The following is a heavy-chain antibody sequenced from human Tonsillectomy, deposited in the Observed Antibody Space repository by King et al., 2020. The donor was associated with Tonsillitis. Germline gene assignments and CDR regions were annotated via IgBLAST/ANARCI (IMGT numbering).Heavy chain of an antibody. CDR3: AKDEVGAIPSLFAI. V-gene: IGHV3-30*02. CDR2: IRYDGSNE. Sequence: VQLVESGGGVVQPGGSLRLSCAASGFTFSSYGMHWVRQAPGKGLEWVTFIRYDGSNEYYADSVKGRFNISRDNSKNTLYLQMNSLRAEDTAVYYCAKDEVGAIPSLFAIWGQGTMVTVSS. D-gene: IGHD1-26*01. J-gene: IGHJ3*02. CDR1: GFTFSSYG.